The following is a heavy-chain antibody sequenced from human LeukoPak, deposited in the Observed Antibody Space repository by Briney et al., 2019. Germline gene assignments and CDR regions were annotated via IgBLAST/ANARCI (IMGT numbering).Heavy chain of an antibody. Sequence: GGSLRLSCAASGFTFSSYSMNWVRQAPGKGLEWVSSISSSSSYIYHADSVKGRFTISRDNAKNSLYLQMNSLRAEDTAVYYCATFTYGSGVDYWGQGTLVTVSS. V-gene: IGHV3-21*01. D-gene: IGHD3-10*01. CDR1: GFTFSSYS. J-gene: IGHJ4*02. CDR2: ISSSSSYI. CDR3: ATFTYGSGVDY.